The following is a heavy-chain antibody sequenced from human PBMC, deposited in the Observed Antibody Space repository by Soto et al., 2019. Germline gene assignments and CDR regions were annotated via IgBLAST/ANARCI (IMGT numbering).Heavy chain of an antibody. CDR1: GYTFTSYD. CDR2: INAGNGKT. J-gene: IGHJ6*02. CDR3: ANNGDYYYYGMDV. Sequence: ASVKVSCKASGYTFTSYDINWVRQAPGQRLEWMGWINAGNGKTKYSQNFQGRVTITRDTSASTAYMELSSLRSEDTAVYYCANNGDYYYYGMDVWGQGTTVTVSS. V-gene: IGHV1-3*01. D-gene: IGHD4-17*01.